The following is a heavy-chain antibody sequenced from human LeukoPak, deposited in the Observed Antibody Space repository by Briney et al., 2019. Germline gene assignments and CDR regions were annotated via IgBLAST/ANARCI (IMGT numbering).Heavy chain of an antibody. V-gene: IGHV4-4*07. CDR2: IYTSGST. D-gene: IGHD3-10*01. Sequence: SETLSLTCTVSGGSISSYYCSWIRQPAGKGLEWIGRIYTSGSTNYNPSLKSRVTMSVDTSKNQFSLKLSSVTAADTAVYYCARTSFSGSGSPIGAFDIWGQGTMVTVSS. CDR1: GGSISSYY. J-gene: IGHJ3*02. CDR3: ARTSFSGSGSPIGAFDI.